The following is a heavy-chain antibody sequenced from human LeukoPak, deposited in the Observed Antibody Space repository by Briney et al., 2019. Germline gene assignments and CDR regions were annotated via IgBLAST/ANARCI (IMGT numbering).Heavy chain of an antibody. J-gene: IGHJ4*02. D-gene: IGHD3-3*01. CDR3: AKDQRVVQPYYCDQ. V-gene: IGHV3-30*18. CDR2: MSYDGSNK. CDR1: GFTFISYG. Sequence: GGSLRLICADAGFTFISYGRHWVRQAPGKGLEWVAVMSYDGSNKDYADSVKGRFTISRDNCKNTLYVQMNSLRAEDTAVYYCAKDQRVVQPYYCDQWPQGTLVTVSS.